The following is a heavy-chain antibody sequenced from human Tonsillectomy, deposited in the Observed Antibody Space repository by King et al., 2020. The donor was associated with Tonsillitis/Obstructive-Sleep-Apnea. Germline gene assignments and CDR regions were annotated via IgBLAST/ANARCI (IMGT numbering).Heavy chain of an antibody. D-gene: IGHD2-15*01. V-gene: IGHV3-48*02. CDR2: ISSSSSTI. Sequence: EVQLVESGGGLVQPGGSLRLSCAASGFTFSSYSMNWVRQAPGKGLEWVSYISSSSSTIYYADSVKGRFTISRDNAKNSLYLQMNSLRDEDTAVYYCARDIGYCSGGSCYSGWFDPWGQGTLVTVSS. J-gene: IGHJ5*02. CDR1: GFTFSSYS. CDR3: ARDIGYCSGGSCYSGWFDP.